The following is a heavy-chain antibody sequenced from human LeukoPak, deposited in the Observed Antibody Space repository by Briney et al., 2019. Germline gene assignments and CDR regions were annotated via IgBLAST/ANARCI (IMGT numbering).Heavy chain of an antibody. CDR2: IKEDGTVK. D-gene: IGHD6-19*01. Sequence: GGSLRLSCAASGFTFSTYWMSWVRQAPGKGLEFVVNIKEDGTVKYYVDSVKGRFTISRDNAKNSLYLQMNSLRAEDTAVYYCARRYSSGWSIDCRGQGTLVTVSS. CDR3: ARRYSSGWSIDC. V-gene: IGHV3-7*05. J-gene: IGHJ4*02. CDR1: GFTFSTYW.